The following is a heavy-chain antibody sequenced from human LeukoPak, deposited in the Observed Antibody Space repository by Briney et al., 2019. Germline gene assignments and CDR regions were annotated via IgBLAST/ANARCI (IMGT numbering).Heavy chain of an antibody. CDR1: GYTLTELS. CDR3: ATGNMVRGVIIGAVFDY. D-gene: IGHD3-10*01. CDR2: FDPEDGET. Sequence: ASVKVSCKVSGYTLTELSMHWVRQAPGEGLEWMGGFDPEDGETIYAQKFQGRVTMTEDTSTDTAYMELSSLRSEDTAVYYCATGNMVRGVIIGAVFDYWGQGTLVTVSS. J-gene: IGHJ4*02. V-gene: IGHV1-24*01.